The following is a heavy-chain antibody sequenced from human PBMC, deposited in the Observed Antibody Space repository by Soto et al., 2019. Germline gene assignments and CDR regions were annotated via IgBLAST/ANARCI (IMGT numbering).Heavy chain of an antibody. D-gene: IGHD3-10*01. CDR2: INPSGDST. CDR3: AKVDLSPDGSFDY. Sequence: SLRLSCVASGCTFRRHGLSWVRQSPGKGLELVSTINPSGDSTFYADSVKGRFTISRDNSKNTVYLQMNSLSVGDTAVYLCAKVDLSPDGSFDYWGQGALFTVSS. J-gene: IGHJ4*02. V-gene: IGHV3-23*01. CDR1: GCTFRRHG.